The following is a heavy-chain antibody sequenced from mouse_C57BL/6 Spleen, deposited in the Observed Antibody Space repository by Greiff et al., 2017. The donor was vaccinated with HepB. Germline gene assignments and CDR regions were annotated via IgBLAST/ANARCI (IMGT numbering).Heavy chain of an antibody. J-gene: IGHJ2*01. CDR2: ILPGSGST. D-gene: IGHD1-1*01. V-gene: IGHV1-9*01. CDR1: GYTFTGYW. CDR3: ARSGHYYGSSNYFDY. Sequence: QVQLQQSGAELMKPGASVKLSCKATGYTFTGYWIKWVKQRPGHGLEWIGEILPGSGSTNYNEKFKGKATFTADTSSNTAYMQLSSLTTEDSAIYYCARSGHYYGSSNYFDYWGQGTTLTVSS.